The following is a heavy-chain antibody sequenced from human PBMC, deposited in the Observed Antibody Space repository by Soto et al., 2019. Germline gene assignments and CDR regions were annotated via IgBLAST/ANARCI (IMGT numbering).Heavy chain of an antibody. CDR2: IYYSGST. CDR3: ARGVTMVRGVIHTPYFDY. J-gene: IGHJ4*02. CDR1: GGSISSGGYY. V-gene: IGHV4-31*03. Sequence: QVQLQESGPGLVKPSQTLSLTCTVSGGSISSGGYYWSWIRQHPGKGLEWIGYIYYSGSTYYNPSLNSRVNISVDTSKNQFSLKLSSVTAADTAVYYCARGVTMVRGVIHTPYFDYWGQGTLVTVSS. D-gene: IGHD3-10*01.